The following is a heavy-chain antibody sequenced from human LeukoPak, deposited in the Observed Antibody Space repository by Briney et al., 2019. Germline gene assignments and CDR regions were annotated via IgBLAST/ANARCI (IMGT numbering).Heavy chain of an antibody. D-gene: IGHD1-26*01. Sequence: PGGSLRLSCAASGFTFSSYAMSWVRQAPGKGLKWVSSMSVGSGLIYYAESVKGRFTVSRDNAKKSLYLQMNSLRAEDTAVYYCAREFEGTASGAGYWGQGTLVTVSS. CDR1: GFTFSSYA. V-gene: IGHV3-21*01. CDR3: AREFEGTASGAGY. J-gene: IGHJ4*02. CDR2: MSVGSGLI.